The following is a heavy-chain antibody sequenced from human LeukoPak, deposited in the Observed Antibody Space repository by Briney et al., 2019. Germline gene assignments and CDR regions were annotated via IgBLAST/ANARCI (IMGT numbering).Heavy chain of an antibody. J-gene: IGHJ4*02. D-gene: IGHD3-16*01. CDR1: GFTFSNFW. V-gene: IGHV3-7*03. CDR2: IKKDGSEK. Sequence: GGSLRLSCVASGFTFSNFWMSWVRQAPGKGLEWVANIKKDGSEKFYMDSVEGRFTIPRDNAKNSLHLQMNSLRAEDRAVYYCAREGGRAGFDYWGQGTLVTVSS. CDR3: AREGGRAGFDY.